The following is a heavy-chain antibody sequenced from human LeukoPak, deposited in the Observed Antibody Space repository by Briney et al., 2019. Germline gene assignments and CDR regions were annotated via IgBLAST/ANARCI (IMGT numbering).Heavy chain of an antibody. Sequence: VASVKVSYKASGYTFTGDYMHWVRQAPGQGLEWMGWINSNSGGTNYAQKFQGRVTMTRDTSISTAYMELSRLTSDDTAVYYCARGDGDYSPFYFDYWGLGTLVTVSS. CDR3: ARGDGDYSPFYFDY. V-gene: IGHV1-2*02. D-gene: IGHD4-17*01. CDR2: INSNSGGT. CDR1: GYTFTGDY. J-gene: IGHJ4*02.